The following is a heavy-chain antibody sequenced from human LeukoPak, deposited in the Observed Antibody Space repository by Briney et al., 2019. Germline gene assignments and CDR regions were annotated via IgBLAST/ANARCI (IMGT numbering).Heavy chain of an antibody. Sequence: SETLSLTCSVSGGSVISYYWAWIRQPPGKGLEWIGYISYTGSTDYNPSLKSRVTMSVDTSKNQFSLKLSSVTAADTAVYYCARQRKSPDVLRFDYWGQGALVTVSS. CDR1: GGSVISYY. V-gene: IGHV4-59*08. J-gene: IGHJ4*02. CDR2: ISYTGST. D-gene: IGHD2-8*01. CDR3: ARQRKSPDVLRFDY.